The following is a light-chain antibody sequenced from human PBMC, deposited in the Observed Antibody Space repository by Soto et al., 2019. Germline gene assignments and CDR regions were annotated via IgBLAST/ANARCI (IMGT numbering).Light chain of an antibody. V-gene: IGKV3-15*01. CDR3: QQYNTWPTWT. CDR1: QSVSNN. CDR2: GAS. Sequence: IVMTQSPATLSVSPWERDKLYCRASQSVSNNLAWYQQKPGQAPRLLIYGASSRATGTPARFSGSGSETEFTLTISSLQAEDSAVYFCQQYNTWPTWTFGQGAKVDI. J-gene: IGKJ1*01.